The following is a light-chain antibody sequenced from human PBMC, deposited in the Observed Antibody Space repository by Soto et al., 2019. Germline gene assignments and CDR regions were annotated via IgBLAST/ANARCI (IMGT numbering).Light chain of an antibody. J-gene: IGKJ5*01. CDR1: QGVTTN. Sequence: EIRMTKAPGTLSVSPGERATLSCRAAQGVTTNFAWYQQKSGQSPRLLIYDVSNRATGVPARFSGSGSETDFTLTISGLRSEDSAVYFCQQYNNWPFSFGQGTRLEIK. CDR2: DVS. CDR3: QQYNNWPFS. V-gene: IGKV3-15*01.